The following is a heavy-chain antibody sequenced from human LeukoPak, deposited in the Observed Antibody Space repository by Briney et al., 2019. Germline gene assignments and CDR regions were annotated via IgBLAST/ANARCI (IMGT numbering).Heavy chain of an antibody. D-gene: IGHD2-21*02. Sequence: GESLKISCKGSGNSFSSYWIGWVRQMPGKGLEWMGMIYPGDSDTRYSPSFQGQVTISADKSISTAYLQWSSLKASDTAMYYCARRAYCGGDCYLDYWGQGTLVTVSS. CDR3: ARRAYCGGDCYLDY. CDR2: IYPGDSDT. V-gene: IGHV5-51*01. CDR1: GNSFSSYW. J-gene: IGHJ4*02.